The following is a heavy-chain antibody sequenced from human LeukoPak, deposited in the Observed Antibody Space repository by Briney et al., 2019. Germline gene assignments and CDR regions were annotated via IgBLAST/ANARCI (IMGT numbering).Heavy chain of an antibody. CDR2: IYTSGST. J-gene: IGHJ4*02. V-gene: IGHV4-59*10. D-gene: IGHD6-13*01. Sequence: SETLSLTCAVYGGSFSGYYWSWIRQPAGKGLEWIGRIYTSGSTNYNPSLKSRVTMSVDTSKNQFSLKLSSVTAADTAVYYCARWDSSSWGGGYFDYWGQGTLVTVSS. CDR1: GGSFSGYY. CDR3: ARWDSSSWGGGYFDY.